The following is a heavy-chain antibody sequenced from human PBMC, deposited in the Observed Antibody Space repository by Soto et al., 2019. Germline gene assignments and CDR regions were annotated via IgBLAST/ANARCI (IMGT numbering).Heavy chain of an antibody. CDR3: ARHNITGLFDY. Sequence: QVQLQQWGAGLLKPSETLSLTCAVYGGSFSGYSWTWIRQPPGTGLEWIGEINHSGSTNYNPSLKSRVTISVDTSQNQFSLKPTSVTAADTAVYYCARHNITGLFDYWGQGTLVTVSS. V-gene: IGHV4-34*01. CDR2: INHSGST. D-gene: IGHD2-8*02. CDR1: GGSFSGYS. J-gene: IGHJ4*02.